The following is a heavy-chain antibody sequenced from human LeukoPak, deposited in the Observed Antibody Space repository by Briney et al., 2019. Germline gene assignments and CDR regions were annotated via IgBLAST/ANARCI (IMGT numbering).Heavy chain of an antibody. D-gene: IGHD1-26*01. CDR1: GFTFSSYA. CDR2: ISGSGGST. J-gene: IGHJ4*02. V-gene: IGHV3-23*01. Sequence: GGSLRLSCTASGFTFSSYAMSWVRRAPGKGLEWVSAISGSGGSTYYADSVKGRFTISRDNSKNTLYLQMNSLRAEDTAVYYCARVPSGSFDYWGQGTLVTVSS. CDR3: ARVPSGSFDY.